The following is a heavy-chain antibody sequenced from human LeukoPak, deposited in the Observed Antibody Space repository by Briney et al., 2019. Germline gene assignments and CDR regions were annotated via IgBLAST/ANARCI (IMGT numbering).Heavy chain of an antibody. D-gene: IGHD1-14*01. J-gene: IGHJ6*02. CDR2: IYYSGST. V-gene: IGHV4-59*01. CDR3: ARTGAYYYYGMDV. Sequence: SETLSLTCTVSGGSISSYYWSWIRQPPGKGLEWIGYIYYSGSTNYNPSLKSRVTISVDTSKNQFSLKLSSVTAADTAVYYCARTGAYYYYGMDVWGQGTTVTVSS. CDR1: GGSISSYY.